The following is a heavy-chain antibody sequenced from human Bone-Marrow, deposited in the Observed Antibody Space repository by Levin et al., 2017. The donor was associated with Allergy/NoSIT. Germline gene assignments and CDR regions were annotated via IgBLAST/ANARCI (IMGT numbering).Heavy chain of an antibody. J-gene: IGHJ6*02. V-gene: IGHV3-23*01. CDR2: ISGSGGST. CDR1: GFTFSSYA. D-gene: IGHD1-26*01. CDR3: AKDSRSGRGKYYYGMDV. Sequence: ETLSLTCAASGFTFSSYAMSWVRQAPGKGLEWVSAISGSGGSTYYADSVKGRFTISRDNSKNTLYLQMNSLRAEDTAVYYCAKDSRSGRGKYYYGMDVWGQGTTVTVSS.